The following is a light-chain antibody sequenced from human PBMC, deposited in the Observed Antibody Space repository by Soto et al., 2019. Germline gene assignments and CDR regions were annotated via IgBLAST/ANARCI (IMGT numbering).Light chain of an antibody. CDR1: KSVSSN. CDR3: QKLKSYPIT. Sequence: EVVMTQSPATLSVSPGERATLSCRASKSVSSNLAWYQQRPGQAPRLVIYGASTRATGIPDRFSGSGSGTEYYLTISRLQSEDFATYYCQKLKSYPITCGQGTRLEIK. CDR2: GAS. J-gene: IGKJ5*01. V-gene: IGKV3-15*01.